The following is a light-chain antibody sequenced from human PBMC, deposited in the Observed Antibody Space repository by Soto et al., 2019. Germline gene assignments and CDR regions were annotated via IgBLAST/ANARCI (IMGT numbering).Light chain of an antibody. CDR1: HSDIGAGYG. J-gene: IGLJ2*01. CDR3: QSFDSSRIGLL. V-gene: IGLV1-40*01. Sequence: SVLTQPPSVTGAPGQMVTISCTGSHSDIGAGYGVHWYQQFPHSAPKLLIYDTTNRPSGVPDRFSGSRSGTSASLAITGLQAEDEADYYCQSFDSSRIGLLFGGGTKLTVL. CDR2: DTT.